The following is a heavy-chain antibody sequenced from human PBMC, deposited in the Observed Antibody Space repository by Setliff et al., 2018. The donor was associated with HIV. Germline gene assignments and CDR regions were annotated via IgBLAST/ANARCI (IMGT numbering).Heavy chain of an antibody. V-gene: IGHV1-3*01. CDR3: AREPNVLQFLEWFGPAY. CDR2: INAGNGNT. Sequence: ASVKVSCKASGYTFTSYAMHWVRQAPGQRLEWMGWINAGNGNTKYSQKFQGRVSITRATYASTAYMELSSLRSEDTAVYYCAREPNVLQFLEWFGPAYWGQGTLVTVSS. CDR1: GYTFTSYA. D-gene: IGHD3-3*01. J-gene: IGHJ4*02.